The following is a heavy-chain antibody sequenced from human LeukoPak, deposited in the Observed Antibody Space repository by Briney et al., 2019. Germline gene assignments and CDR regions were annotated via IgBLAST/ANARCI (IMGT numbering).Heavy chain of an antibody. V-gene: IGHV1-2*02. CDR3: AIINYDILTAGVP. J-gene: IGHJ5*02. CDR2: INPNSGGT. CDR1: GYTFTGYY. D-gene: IGHD3-9*01. Sequence: ASVKVSCKASGYTFTGYYMHWVRQAPGQGLEWMGWINPNSGGTNYAQKFQGRVTMTRDTSISTAYMELSRLRSDDTAVYYCAIINYDILTAGVPWGQGTLVTVSS.